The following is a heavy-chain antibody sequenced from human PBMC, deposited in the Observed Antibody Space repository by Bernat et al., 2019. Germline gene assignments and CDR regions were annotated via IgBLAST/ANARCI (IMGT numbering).Heavy chain of an antibody. Sequence: QLQLQESGPGLVKPSETLSLTCTVSGCSISSWSYYWGWIRQPPRKGLEWIGSFYYSGRTYYNPSLNSRVTISIDTSKNQFSLKLSSVTAADTAVYYCSSKLGPDQWYFDLWGRGTLVTVSS. CDR1: GCSISSWSYY. CDR2: FYYSGRT. J-gene: IGHJ2*01. V-gene: IGHV4-39*01. CDR3: SSKLGPDQWYFDL. D-gene: IGHD7-27*01.